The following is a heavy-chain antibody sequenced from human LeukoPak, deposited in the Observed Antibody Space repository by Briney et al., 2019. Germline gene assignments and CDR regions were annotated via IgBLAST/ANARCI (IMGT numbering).Heavy chain of an antibody. D-gene: IGHD3-22*01. V-gene: IGHV3-30*02. CDR2: IRYDGSNK. CDR1: GFTFSSYG. CDR3: AKRYDRAPHDVFDI. Sequence: GGSLRLSCAASGFTFSSYGMHWVRQAPGKGLEWVAFIRYDGSNKDYADSVKGRFTISRDNSKNTLYLQMNSLRAEDTAVYYCAKRYDRAPHDVFDIWGQGTMVTVSS. J-gene: IGHJ3*02.